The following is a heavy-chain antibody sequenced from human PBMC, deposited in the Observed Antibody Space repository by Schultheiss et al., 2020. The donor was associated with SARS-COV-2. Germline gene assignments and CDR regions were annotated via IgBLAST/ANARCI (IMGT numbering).Heavy chain of an antibody. J-gene: IGHJ5*02. CDR1: GGSFSGYY. CDR3: ARVLSRLRYNWFDP. D-gene: IGHD4-17*01. Sequence: SETLSLTCAVYGGSFSGYYWSWIRQPPGKGLEWIGYIYYSGSTNYNPSLKSRVTMSVDTSKNQFSLKLSSVTAADTAVYYCARVLSRLRYNWFDPWGQGTLVTVSS. V-gene: IGHV4-59*12. CDR2: IYYSGST.